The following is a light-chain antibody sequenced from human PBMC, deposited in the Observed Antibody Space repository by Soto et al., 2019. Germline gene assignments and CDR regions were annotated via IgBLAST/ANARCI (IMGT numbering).Light chain of an antibody. J-gene: IGLJ1*01. Sequence: QSVLTQPPSASGTPGQRVTICCSGSSSNIRSNTVNWYQHLPGTAPKLLIYSGNQRPSGVPDRFSGSKSGTSASLAISGLQSEDEADYYCAAWDDSLNGRVFGTGTKVT. CDR3: AAWDDSLNGRV. CDR1: SSNIRSNT. CDR2: SGN. V-gene: IGLV1-44*01.